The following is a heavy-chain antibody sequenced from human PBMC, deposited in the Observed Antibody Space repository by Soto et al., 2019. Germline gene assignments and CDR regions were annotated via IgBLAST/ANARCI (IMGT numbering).Heavy chain of an antibody. D-gene: IGHD3-3*01. CDR3: TTGGYYIDYYYGMDV. CDR2: IKSKTDGGTT. CDR1: GFTFSNAW. J-gene: IGHJ6*02. V-gene: IGHV3-15*01. Sequence: GGSLRLSCAAPGFTFSNAWMSWGRQAPGKGLEWVGRIKSKTDGGTTDYAAPVKGRFTISRDDSKNTLYLQMNSLKTEDTAAYYCTTGGYYIDYYYGMDVWGQGTTVTVSS.